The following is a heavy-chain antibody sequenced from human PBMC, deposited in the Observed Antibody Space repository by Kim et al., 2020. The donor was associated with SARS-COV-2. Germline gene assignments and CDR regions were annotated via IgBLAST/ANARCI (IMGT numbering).Heavy chain of an antibody. CDR1: GFTFSSYG. CDR2: IWYDGSNK. CDR3: VRGLGRTTGTPIFDY. J-gene: IGHJ4*02. Sequence: GGSLRLSCAASGFTFSSYGMHWVRQAPGEGLEWVAVIWYDGSNKKYADSVKGRFTISRDDSKNTLYLQMNSLRAEDTAVYYCVRGLGRTTGTPIFDYWGQGTLVTVSS. D-gene: IGHD1-1*01. V-gene: IGHV3-33*01.